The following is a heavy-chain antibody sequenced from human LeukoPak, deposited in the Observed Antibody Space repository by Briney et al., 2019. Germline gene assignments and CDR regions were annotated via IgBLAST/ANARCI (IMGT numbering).Heavy chain of an antibody. Sequence: PGGSLRLSCAASGFTFSSYGMHWVRQAPGKGLEWVAVIWYDGSNKYNADSVKGRFTISRDNSKNTLYLQMNSLRAEDTAVYYCARDPGLGYFDYWGQGTLVTVSS. CDR3: ARDPGLGYFDY. V-gene: IGHV3-33*01. D-gene: IGHD3/OR15-3a*01. J-gene: IGHJ4*02. CDR1: GFTFSSYG. CDR2: IWYDGSNK.